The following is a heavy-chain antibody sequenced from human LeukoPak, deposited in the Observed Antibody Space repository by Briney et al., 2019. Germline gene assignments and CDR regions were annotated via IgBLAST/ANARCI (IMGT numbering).Heavy chain of an antibody. CDR3: AREDYGGNSGAPDF. CDR1: GYTLTELS. J-gene: IGHJ4*02. Sequence: GASVKVSCKVSGYTLTELSMHWVRQAPGKGLEWMGGFDPEDGETIYAQKFQGRVTITADESTSTAYMELSSLRSEDTAVYYCAREDYGGNSGAPDFWGQGTLVTVSS. D-gene: IGHD4-23*01. V-gene: IGHV1-24*01. CDR2: FDPEDGET.